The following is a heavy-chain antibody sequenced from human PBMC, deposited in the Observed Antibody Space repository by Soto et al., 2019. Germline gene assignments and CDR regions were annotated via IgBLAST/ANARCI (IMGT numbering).Heavy chain of an antibody. J-gene: IGHJ4*02. D-gene: IGHD6-6*01. V-gene: IGHV3-33*01. CDR3: AREGSIAAPFDY. Sequence: GGSLRLSCAASGFTFSSYGMHWVRQAPGKGLEWVAVIWYGGSNKYYADSVKGRFTISRDNSKNTLYLQMNSLRAEDTAVYYCAREGSIAAPFDYWGQGTLVTVSS. CDR1: GFTFSSYG. CDR2: IWYGGSNK.